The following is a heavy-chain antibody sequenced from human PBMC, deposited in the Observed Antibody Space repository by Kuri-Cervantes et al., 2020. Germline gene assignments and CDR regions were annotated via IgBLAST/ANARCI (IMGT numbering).Heavy chain of an antibody. CDR1: GASISSMY. Sequence: SEILSLTGAVSGASISSMYWSWIRQPAGTGLEWIGLINTSGDTDYNPSLKSRVTMSVDKYKNQVSLKLRSVTAADTALYFCASVRGGTRSYYYMDVWGKGTRVTVSS. D-gene: IGHD3-16*01. V-gene: IGHV4-4*07. J-gene: IGHJ6*03. CDR2: INTSGDT. CDR3: ASVRGGTRSYYYMDV.